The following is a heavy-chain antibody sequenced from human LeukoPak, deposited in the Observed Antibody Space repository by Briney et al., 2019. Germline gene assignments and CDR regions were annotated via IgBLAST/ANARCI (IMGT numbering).Heavy chain of an antibody. CDR3: ARHHPTIFGVVTAYYFDY. D-gene: IGHD3-3*01. J-gene: IGHJ4*02. CDR2: IYYSGST. V-gene: IGHV4-39*01. CDR1: GGSISSSSYY. Sequence: SETLSLTCTVSGGSISSSSYYWGWICQPPGKGLEWIGGIYYSGSTYYNPSLKSRVTISVDTSKNQFSLKLSSVTAADTAVYYCARHHPTIFGVVTAYYFDYWGQGTLVTVSS.